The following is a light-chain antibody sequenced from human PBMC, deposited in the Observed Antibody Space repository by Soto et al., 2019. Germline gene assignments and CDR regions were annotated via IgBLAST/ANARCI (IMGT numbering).Light chain of an antibody. CDR3: QQSYTIPYT. CDR1: QSISTY. CDR2: AAS. Sequence: DIQMTQSPSSLPASVGDRVTLTCRASQSISTYLNWYQQKPGKAPKLLIYAASSLQSGVPSRLSGSGSGTDFTLTISSLQPEDFATYYCQQSYTIPYTCGQGTKLEI. J-gene: IGKJ2*01. V-gene: IGKV1-39*01.